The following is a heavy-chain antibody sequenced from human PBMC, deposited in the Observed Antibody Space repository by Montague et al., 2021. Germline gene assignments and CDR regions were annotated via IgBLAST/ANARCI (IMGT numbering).Heavy chain of an antibody. Sequence: SETLSLTCSVSGGSISSYYWTWTRQPRGKGLEWIGFISCSGRTNFNPSLKSRVTISLDTSKNQFSLNLSSVTAADTAVYYCARDTTTDGFDIWGQGTMVTVSS. J-gene: IGHJ3*02. CDR2: ISCSGRT. D-gene: IGHD1-1*01. CDR3: ARDTTTDGFDI. V-gene: IGHV4-59*13. CDR1: GGSISSYY.